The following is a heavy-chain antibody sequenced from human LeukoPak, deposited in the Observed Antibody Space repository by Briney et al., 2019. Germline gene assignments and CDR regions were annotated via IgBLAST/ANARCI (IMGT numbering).Heavy chain of an antibody. CDR2: ISSSSSTI. V-gene: IGHV3-48*01. CDR1: GFTFSSYS. Sequence: GSLRLSCAASGFTFSSYSMNWVRQAPGKGLEWVSYISSSSSTIYYADSVKGRFTISRDNAKNSLYLQMNSLRAEDTAVYYCARVGVMTTDAFDIWGQGTMVTVSS. J-gene: IGHJ3*02. D-gene: IGHD3-16*01. CDR3: ARVGVMTTDAFDI.